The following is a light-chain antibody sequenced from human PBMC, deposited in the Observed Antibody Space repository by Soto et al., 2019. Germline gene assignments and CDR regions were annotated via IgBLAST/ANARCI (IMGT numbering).Light chain of an antibody. V-gene: IGKV3-20*01. CDR3: HQYGISPPT. CDR2: GAS. CDR1: QTVSSSY. J-gene: IGKJ5*01. Sequence: EIVLTQSPGTLSLSPGERATLSCRASQTVSSSYLAWYQQKPGQAPRLLIYGASTRAAGIPDRFSGSGSGTDFTLTISRLEPEDFAVFYCHQYGISPPTFGQGTRLEIK.